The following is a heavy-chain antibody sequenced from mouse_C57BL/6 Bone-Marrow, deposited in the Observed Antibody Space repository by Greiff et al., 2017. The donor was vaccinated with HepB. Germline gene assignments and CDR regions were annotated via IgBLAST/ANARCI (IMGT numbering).Heavy chain of an antibody. V-gene: IGHV1-12*01. CDR1: GYTFTSYN. CDR3: ARGRGLRPYWYFDV. J-gene: IGHJ1*03. Sequence: QVQLKQSGAELVRPGASVKMSCKASGYTFTSYNMHWVKQTPRQGLEWIGAIYPGNGDTSYNQKFKGKATLTGDKSSSTAYMQLSSLTSEDSAVYFCARGRGLRPYWYFDVWGTGTTVTVSS. D-gene: IGHD2-4*01. CDR2: IYPGNGDT.